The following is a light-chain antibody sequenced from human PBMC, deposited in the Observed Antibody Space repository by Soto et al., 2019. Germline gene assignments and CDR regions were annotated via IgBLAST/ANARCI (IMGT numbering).Light chain of an antibody. Sequence: QSVLTQSPSVSGAPGQRVTISCTGSIANIGAAYHVDWYQQLLGTAPKLLIYGNNNRPSGVPARFSGSKSGTSASLAIAGLDAEDEGDYYCQSYDSSLSGYVFGTGTKLTVL. J-gene: IGLJ1*01. V-gene: IGLV1-40*01. CDR1: IANIGAAYH. CDR2: GNN. CDR3: QSYDSSLSGYV.